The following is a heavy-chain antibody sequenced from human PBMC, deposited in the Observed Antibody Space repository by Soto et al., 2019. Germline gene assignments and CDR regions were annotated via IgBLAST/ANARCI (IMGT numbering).Heavy chain of an antibody. CDR1: GFTFSTYG. D-gene: IGHD4-17*01. Sequence: QVQLVESGGGEVQPGRSLTLSCAASGFTFSTYGMHWVRQTPGKGLEWVAVISYDGTNKFYSDSVKGRFTISRDNFKNTLTLQMNSLRADDTAVYSCAKDLQSYGDYDYYCYGMDVWCLETRVSVSS. V-gene: IGHV3-30*18. CDR3: AKDLQSYGDYDYYCYGMDV. CDR2: ISYDGTNK. J-gene: IGHJ6*02.